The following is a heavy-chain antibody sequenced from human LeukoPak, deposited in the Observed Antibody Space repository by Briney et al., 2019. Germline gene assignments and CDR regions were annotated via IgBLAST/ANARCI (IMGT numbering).Heavy chain of an antibody. CDR3: ARGQYYQHDSGNYYPNDLDY. V-gene: IGHV3-53*05. J-gene: IGHJ4*02. Sequence: GGSLRLSCAASGFSVSSNYMSWVRRARGKGLEWVSVIYSGGSAYYVDSGKGRLTISRDNYKNLMYIQMKRLRGEGPVVSYWARGQYYQHDSGNYYPNDLDYWGQGTLVTDSS. CDR1: GFSVSSNY. D-gene: IGHD3-22*01. CDR2: IYSGGSA.